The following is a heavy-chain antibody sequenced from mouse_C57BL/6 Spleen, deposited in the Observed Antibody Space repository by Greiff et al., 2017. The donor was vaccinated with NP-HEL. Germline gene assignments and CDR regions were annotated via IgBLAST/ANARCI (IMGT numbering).Heavy chain of an antibody. J-gene: IGHJ2*01. CDR2: IHPSDSDT. CDR3: AISGADYPNEYYFDY. V-gene: IGHV1-74*01. Sequence: QVQLQQPGAELVKPGASVKVSCKASGYTFTSYWMHWVKQRPGQGLEWIGRIHPSDSDTNYNQKFKGKATLTVDKSSSTAYMQLSSLTSEDSAVYCCAISGADYPNEYYFDYWGQGTTLTVSS. CDR1: GYTFTSYW. D-gene: IGHD5-5*01.